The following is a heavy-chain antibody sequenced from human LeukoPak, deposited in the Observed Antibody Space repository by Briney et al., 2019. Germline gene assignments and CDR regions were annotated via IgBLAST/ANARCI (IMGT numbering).Heavy chain of an antibody. D-gene: IGHD6-13*01. CDR1: GFTFSSYA. J-gene: IGHJ4*02. V-gene: IGHV3-30*04. Sequence: GGSLRLSCAASGFTFSSYAMHWVRQAPGKGLEWVAVISYDGSNKYYADFVKGRFTISRDNSKNTLYLQMNSLRAEDTAVYYCARDAYSSSWLDYWGQGTLVTVSS. CDR2: ISYDGSNK. CDR3: ARDAYSSSWLDY.